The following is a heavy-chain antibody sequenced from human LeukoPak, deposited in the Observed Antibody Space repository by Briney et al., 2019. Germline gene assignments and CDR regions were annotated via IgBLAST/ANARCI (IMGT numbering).Heavy chain of an antibody. CDR3: AREPQGEADY. J-gene: IGHJ4*02. Sequence: GGSLRLSCAASGFTFSSYRMNWVRQAPGKGLEWVSSISSSSSYIYYADSVKGRFTISRDNAKNSLYLQMNSLRAEDTAVYYCAREPQGEADYWGQGTLVTVSS. CDR2: ISSSSSYI. V-gene: IGHV3-21*01. CDR1: GFTFSSYR. D-gene: IGHD3-10*01.